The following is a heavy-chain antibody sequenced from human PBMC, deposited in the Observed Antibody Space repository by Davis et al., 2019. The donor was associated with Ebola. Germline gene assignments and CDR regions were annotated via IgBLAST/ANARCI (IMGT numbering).Heavy chain of an antibody. CDR2: IRSKANSYAT. Sequence: PGGSLRLSCAASGFTFSGSAMHWVRQASGKGLEWVGRIRSKANSYATAYAASVKGKFTISRDDSKNTAYLQMNSLKTEDTAVYYCTGTYGDHDYWGQGTLVTVSS. V-gene: IGHV3-73*01. D-gene: IGHD4-17*01. CDR3: TGTYGDHDY. CDR1: GFTFSGSA. J-gene: IGHJ4*02.